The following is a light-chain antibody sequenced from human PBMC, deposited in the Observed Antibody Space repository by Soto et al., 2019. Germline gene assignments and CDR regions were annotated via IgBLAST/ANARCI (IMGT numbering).Light chain of an antibody. CDR1: QSLNRN. CDR2: GAS. J-gene: IGKJ3*01. V-gene: IGKV3D-15*01. Sequence: EILMTQSPATLSVSPGERATLSCRASQSLNRNLAWYQQKPGQAPRLIIYGASTRASGIPARFSGSGSGTDFTLTISSLQSEDFALYYCQHYNDMRPAFTFGPGTKVDL. CDR3: QHYNDMRPAFT.